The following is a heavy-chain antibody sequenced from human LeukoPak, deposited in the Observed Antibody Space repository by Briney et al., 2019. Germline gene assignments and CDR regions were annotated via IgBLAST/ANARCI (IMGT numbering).Heavy chain of an antibody. Sequence: GESLKISRKASGCGFTTSCIAWVRQMPGKGLGWMGIIYPGDSDTRYSPSFQGLVTISADRSITTAYLQWSSLEASDTAIYYCAVPLRRGSWGGFDSWGQGTLVTVSS. V-gene: IGHV5-51*01. CDR3: AVPLRRGSWGGFDS. J-gene: IGHJ4*02. D-gene: IGHD3-16*01. CDR2: IYPGDSDT. CDR1: GCGFTTSC.